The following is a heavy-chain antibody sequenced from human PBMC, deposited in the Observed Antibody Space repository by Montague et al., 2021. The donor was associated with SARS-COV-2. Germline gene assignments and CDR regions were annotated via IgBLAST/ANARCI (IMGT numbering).Heavy chain of an antibody. V-gene: IGHV4-59*08. Sequence: LRLSCAASGFTFSSYSMSWIRQPPGKGLEWIGYIYYSGSTNYNPSLKSRVTISVDTSKNQFSLSLSSVTAADTAVYYCARHVSGSLTHFHHWGQGSLVTVSS. CDR2: IYYSGST. D-gene: IGHD1-26*01. J-gene: IGHJ1*01. CDR1: GFTFSSYS. CDR3: ARHVSGSLTHFHH.